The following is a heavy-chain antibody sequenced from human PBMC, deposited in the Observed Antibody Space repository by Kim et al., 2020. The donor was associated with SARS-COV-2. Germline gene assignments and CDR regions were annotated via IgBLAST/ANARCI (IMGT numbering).Heavy chain of an antibody. CDR3: ARSRGVDY. CDR2: GRET. D-gene: IGHD2-2*01. V-gene: IGHV3-7*01. Sequence: GRETHYIDAVKGRFTISRDNAKNSLYLQMNSLRAEDTAMYYCARSRGVDYWGQGTVVTVSS. J-gene: IGHJ4*02.